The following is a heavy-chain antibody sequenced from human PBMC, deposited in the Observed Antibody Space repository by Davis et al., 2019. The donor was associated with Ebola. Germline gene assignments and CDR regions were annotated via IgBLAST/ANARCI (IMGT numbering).Heavy chain of an antibody. CDR2: IIPIFGTA. Sequence: SVKVSCKASGGTFSSYAISWVRQAPGQGLEWMGGIIPIFGTANYAQKFQGRVTITADESTSTAYMELSSLRSEDTAVYYCALGIVRGVVYYFDYWGQGTLVTVSS. CDR3: ALGIVRGVVYYFDY. CDR1: GGTFSSYA. D-gene: IGHD2-15*01. J-gene: IGHJ4*02. V-gene: IGHV1-69*13.